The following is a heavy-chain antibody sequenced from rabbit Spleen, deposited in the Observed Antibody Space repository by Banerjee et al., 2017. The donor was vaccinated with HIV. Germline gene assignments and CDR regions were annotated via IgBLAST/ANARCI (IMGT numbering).Heavy chain of an antibody. Sequence: QEQLEESGGDLVKPEGSLTLTCTASGFSFSSSYYMCWVRQAPGKGLEWIACIYAGSSGNTYYASWAKGRFTISKTSSTTVTLQITSLTAADTATYFCARGYSSGYHNYVEAFNLWGQGTLVTVS. CDR3: ARGYSSGYHNYVEAFNL. J-gene: IGHJ4*01. CDR2: IYAGSSGNT. CDR1: GFSFSSSYY. D-gene: IGHD1-1*01. V-gene: IGHV1S45*01.